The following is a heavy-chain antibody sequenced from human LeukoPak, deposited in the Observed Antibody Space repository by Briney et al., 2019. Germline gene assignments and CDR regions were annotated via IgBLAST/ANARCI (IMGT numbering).Heavy chain of an antibody. CDR1: GFTFRNYW. Sequence: GGSLRLSCATSGFTFRNYWMNWLRQAPGKELLWVARIRGDGGSITYAESVKGRFTISRDNARNTLYLQMNSLRVEDTAVYYCAKSDWFDPCGQGTLVTVSS. V-gene: IGHV3-74*01. J-gene: IGHJ5*02. CDR3: AKSDWFDP. CDR2: IRGDGGSI.